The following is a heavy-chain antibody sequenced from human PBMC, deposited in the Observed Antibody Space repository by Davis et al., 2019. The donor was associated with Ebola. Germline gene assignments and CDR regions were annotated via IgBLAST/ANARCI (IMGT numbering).Heavy chain of an antibody. V-gene: IGHV3-74*01. J-gene: IGHJ4*02. CDR3: ARVMVRGVISLDY. CDR2: INSDGSST. D-gene: IGHD3-10*01. CDR1: GFTFSSYW. Sequence: HTGGSLRLSCAASGFTFSSYWMHWVRQAPGKGLVWVSRINSDGSSTSYADSVKGRFTISRDNAKNSLYLQMNSLRDEDTAVYYCARVMVRGVISLDYWGQETLVTVSS.